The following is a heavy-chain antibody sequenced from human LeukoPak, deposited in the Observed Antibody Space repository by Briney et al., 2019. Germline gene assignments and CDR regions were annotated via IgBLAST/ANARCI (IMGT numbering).Heavy chain of an antibody. CDR3: ATLRFLGA. CDR1: GFIFSDYD. D-gene: IGHD3-3*01. J-gene: IGHJ5*02. CDR2: ISSSSSTI. Sequence: GGSLRLSSAASGFIFSDYDMNWVRQAPGKGLEWVSYISSSSSTIYYADSVKGRFTISRDNAKNSLYLQMNSLRAEDTAVYYCATLRFLGAWGQGTLVTVSS. V-gene: IGHV3-48*01.